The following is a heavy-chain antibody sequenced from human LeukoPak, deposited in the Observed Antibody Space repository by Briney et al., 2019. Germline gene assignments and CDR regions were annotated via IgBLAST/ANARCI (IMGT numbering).Heavy chain of an antibody. D-gene: IGHD2-15*01. V-gene: IGHV1-2*02. CDR2: INPNSGNT. CDR3: ARGLPGYYYFDS. J-gene: IGHJ4*02. CDR1: GYTFTDYY. Sequence: ASVKVSCKASGYTFTDYYMHWVRQAPGQGLEWMGWINPNSGNTNYAQKFQGRVTMTGDTSTSTVYMELSSLRSEDTAVYYCARGLPGYYYFDSWGQGTLVTVSS.